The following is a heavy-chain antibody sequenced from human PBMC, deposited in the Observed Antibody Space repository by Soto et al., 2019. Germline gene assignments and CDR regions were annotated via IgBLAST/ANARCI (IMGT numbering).Heavy chain of an antibody. CDR3: ARTSLGSTLLLDP. CDR2: INVGSGET. D-gene: IGHD3-10*01. V-gene: IGHV1-3*01. J-gene: IGHJ5*02. Sequence: GASVKVSCKVSGYTLTELSMHWVRQAPGKRLEWMGGINVGSGETQYSQRFQGRVTITRDTSASTAYMELSSLRSEDTAVYYCARTSLGSTLLLDPWGQGTLVTVSS. CDR1: GYTLTELS.